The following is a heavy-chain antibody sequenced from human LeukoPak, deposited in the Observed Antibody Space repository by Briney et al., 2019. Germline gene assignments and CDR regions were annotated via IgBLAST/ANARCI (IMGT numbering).Heavy chain of an antibody. D-gene: IGHD6-6*01. CDR3: TRGPGRSSSPYYGMDV. J-gene: IGHJ6*02. Sequence: GGSLRLSCAASGFTFSSYSMNWVRQAPGKGLEWVSYISSSSSTIYYADSVKGRFTISRDNAKNSLYLQMNSLRAEDTAVYYCTRGPGRSSSPYYGMDVWGQGTTVTVSS. CDR1: GFTFSSYS. V-gene: IGHV3-48*01. CDR2: ISSSSSTI.